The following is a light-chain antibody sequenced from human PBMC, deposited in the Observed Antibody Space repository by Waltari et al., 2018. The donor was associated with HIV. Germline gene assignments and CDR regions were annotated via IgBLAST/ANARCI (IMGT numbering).Light chain of an antibody. Sequence: DIRLTQSPSTLSASAGDRVAITCRAGQNVGAFLAWYQQKPGKPPKLLNFQASTLEGGVPSRFSGSVSGSDFTLTINGLQSDDFATYYCHQYASFSGTFGQGTKVEL. CDR1: QNVGAF. V-gene: IGKV1-5*03. CDR3: HQYASFSGT. CDR2: QAS. J-gene: IGKJ1*01.